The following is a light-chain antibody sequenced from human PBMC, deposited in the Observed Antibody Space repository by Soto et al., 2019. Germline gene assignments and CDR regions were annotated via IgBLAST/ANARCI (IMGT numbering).Light chain of an antibody. V-gene: IGKV3-20*01. J-gene: IGKJ1*01. CDR1: QSVSSAY. Sequence: EIVLTQSPGTLSLSPGERATLSCRASQSVSSAYLAWYQHKPGQPPTLLIYAASSRVTGIPDRFSGSGSVTDFTITICRLEPVDVAVYYCQKYGSSSTWTFGPGTKVEIK. CDR2: AAS. CDR3: QKYGSSSTWT.